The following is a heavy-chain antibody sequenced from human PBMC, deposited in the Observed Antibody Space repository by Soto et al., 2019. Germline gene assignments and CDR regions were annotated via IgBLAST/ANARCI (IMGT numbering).Heavy chain of an antibody. Sequence: PGGSLRLSCAASGFTFSSYSMNWVRQAPGKGLEWVSSISSSSSYIYYADSVKGRFTISRDNAKNSLYLQMNSLRAEDTAVYYCARDKAWEGYCSSTSCLGANWFDPWGQGTLVTVSS. J-gene: IGHJ5*02. CDR2: ISSSSSYI. V-gene: IGHV3-21*01. CDR1: GFTFSSYS. CDR3: ARDKAWEGYCSSTSCLGANWFDP. D-gene: IGHD2-2*01.